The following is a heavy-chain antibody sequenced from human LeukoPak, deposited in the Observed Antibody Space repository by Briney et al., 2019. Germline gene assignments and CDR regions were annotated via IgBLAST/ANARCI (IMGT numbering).Heavy chain of an antibody. CDR1: GFTFSSYG. J-gene: IGHJ4*02. Sequence: GGSLRLSCAASGFTFSSYGMHWVRQAPGKRLEWVAVIWYDGSNKYYADSVKGRFTISRDNSKNTLYLQMNSLRAEDTAGYYCAKVDDYGDYFDYWGQGTLVTVSS. CDR3: AKVDDYGDYFDY. D-gene: IGHD4-17*01. CDR2: IWYDGSNK. V-gene: IGHV3-33*06.